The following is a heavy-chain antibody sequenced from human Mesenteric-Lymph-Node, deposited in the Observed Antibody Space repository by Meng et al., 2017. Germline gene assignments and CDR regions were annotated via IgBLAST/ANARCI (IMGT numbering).Heavy chain of an antibody. CDR3: ARDLAAAGFH. CDR2: ISYDGSNK. V-gene: IGHV3-30*19. J-gene: IGHJ4*02. Sequence: GESLKISCAASGFTFSSYGMHWVRQAPGKGLEWVAVISYDGSNKYYADSVKGRFTISRDNSKNTLYLQMNSLRAEDTAVYYCARDLAAAGFHWGQGTLVTVSS. D-gene: IGHD6-13*01. CDR1: GFTFSSYG.